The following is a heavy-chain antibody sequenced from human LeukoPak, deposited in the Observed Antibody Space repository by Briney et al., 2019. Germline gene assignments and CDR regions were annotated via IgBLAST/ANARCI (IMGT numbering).Heavy chain of an antibody. Sequence: ASVKVSCKASGYTFTSYYMHWVRQAPGQGLEWMGIINPSGGSTSYAQKFQGRVTMTRDTSTSTVYMELTPVTPADTAVYYCAKTAKYYYGSETYYFFEYWGQGTLVTVSS. D-gene: IGHD3-10*01. CDR3: AKTAKYYYGSETYYFFEY. CDR1: GYTFTSYY. V-gene: IGHV1-46*01. J-gene: IGHJ4*02. CDR2: INPSGGST.